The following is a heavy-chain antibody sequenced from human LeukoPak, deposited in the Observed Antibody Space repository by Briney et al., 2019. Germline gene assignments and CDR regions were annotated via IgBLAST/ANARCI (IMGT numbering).Heavy chain of an antibody. J-gene: IGHJ4*02. CDR1: GFTFNSYS. Sequence: GGSLRLSCAGSGFTFNSYSMNWVRQAPGKGLECVSGISGSGASTYYADSVKGRFTISRDNSKNTLYLQMNSLRAEDTAVYYCAKDLLVYGGNSRVFGSSFDYWGQGTLVTVSS. CDR2: ISGSGAST. CDR3: AKDLLVYGGNSRVFGSSFDY. V-gene: IGHV3-23*01. D-gene: IGHD4-23*01.